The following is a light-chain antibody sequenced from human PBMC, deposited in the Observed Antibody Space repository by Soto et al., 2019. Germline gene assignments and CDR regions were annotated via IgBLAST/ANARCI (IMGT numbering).Light chain of an antibody. J-gene: IGKJ1*01. CDR3: QHYNSYPEA. CDR2: TAS. CDR1: KTISSW. Sequence: DIQMTHAPSTLSGSVGHRVTITCRATKTISSWVAWHQQKPGKAPKLLIYTASTLKSGVPSRFSGSGSGTEFPLTISSLQPDDFATYCCQHYNSYPEAFGQGTKVDIK. V-gene: IGKV1-5*03.